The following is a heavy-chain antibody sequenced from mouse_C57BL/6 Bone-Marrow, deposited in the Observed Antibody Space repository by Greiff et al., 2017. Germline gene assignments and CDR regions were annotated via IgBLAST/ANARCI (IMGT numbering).Heavy chain of an antibody. CDR3: AREGWLLPYWYFDV. CDR2: IDPFDSYT. V-gene: IGHV1-59*01. D-gene: IGHD2-3*01. Sequence: VQLQQPGAELVRPGTSVKLSCKASGYTFTSYWMHWVKQRPGQGLEWIGVIDPFDSYTNYNQKFKGKATLTVDTSSSTAYMQLSSLTSEDSAVYYCAREGWLLPYWYFDVWGTGTTVTVSS. CDR1: GYTFTSYW. J-gene: IGHJ1*03.